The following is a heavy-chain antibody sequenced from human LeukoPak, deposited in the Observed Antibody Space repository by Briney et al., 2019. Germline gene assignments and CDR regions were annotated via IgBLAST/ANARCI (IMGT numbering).Heavy chain of an antibody. CDR1: GYTFANYG. CDR3: AREGSWAAAHY. Sequence: ASGKVSCKASGYTFANYGISWVRQAPGQGLEWMGWISAYNGNTNYAQKLQGRVTMTTDTSTSTAYMELRNLTSDDTAVFYCAREGSWAAAHYWGQGTLVAVSS. J-gene: IGHJ4*02. CDR2: ISAYNGNT. D-gene: IGHD6-25*01. V-gene: IGHV1-18*01.